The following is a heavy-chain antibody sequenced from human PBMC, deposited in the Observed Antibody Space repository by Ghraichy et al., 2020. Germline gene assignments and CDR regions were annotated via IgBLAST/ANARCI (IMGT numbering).Heavy chain of an antibody. Sequence: GGSLRLSCAASGFTFSSYGMHWVRQAPGKGLEWVAVISYDGSNKYYADSVKGRFTISRDNSKNTLYLQMNSLRAEDTAVYYCAKDSTYGMDVWGQGTTVTVSS. CDR3: AKDSTYGMDV. V-gene: IGHV3-30*18. J-gene: IGHJ6*02. CDR1: GFTFSSYG. D-gene: IGHD3-3*02. CDR2: ISYDGSNK.